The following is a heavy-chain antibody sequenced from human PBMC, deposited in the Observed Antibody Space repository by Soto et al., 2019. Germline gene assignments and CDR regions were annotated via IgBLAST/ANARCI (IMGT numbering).Heavy chain of an antibody. V-gene: IGHV4-34*01. D-gene: IGHD3-3*01. CDR3: ARDGPYFDFWSGYPTFDY. Sequence: QVQLQQWGAGLLKPSETLSLTCAVYGWSFSGYYWSWIRQRPGTGLEWIGEINHSGSTNYNPSLKGRVTIAVDTSKNQSSLTLSSVTAADTAVYYCARDGPYFDFWSGYPTFDYWGQGTLVTVSS. CDR1: GWSFSGYY. CDR2: INHSGST. J-gene: IGHJ4*02.